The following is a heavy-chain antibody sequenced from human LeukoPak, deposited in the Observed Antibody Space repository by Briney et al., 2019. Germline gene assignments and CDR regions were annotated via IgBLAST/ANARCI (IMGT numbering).Heavy chain of an antibody. V-gene: IGHV3-64D*06. CDR1: GFTFSGYA. J-gene: IGHJ4*02. CDR2: IPSNGGTT. CDR3: VRDRVVVTATFDC. D-gene: IGHD2-21*02. Sequence: GGSLRLSCSASGFTFSGYAMHWVRQAPGKGLEYVSGIPSNGGTTYYADSVKGRFTISRDNSKSTLYLQMSSLRAEDTAVYFCVRDRVVVTATFDCWGQGTLVTVSS.